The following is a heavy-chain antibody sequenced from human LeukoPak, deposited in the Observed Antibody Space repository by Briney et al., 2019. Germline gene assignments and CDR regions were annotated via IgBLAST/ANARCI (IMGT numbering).Heavy chain of an antibody. CDR2: TNRDGSEK. Sequence: GGSLRLSCAASEFTFTNFWMSWVRQAPGKGLEWVANTNRDGSEKYYVDSVKGRVIISRDNAMNFLYLQLNSLRVDDTAVYYCARDSASCRGCAFDIWGQGTVVTVSS. J-gene: IGHJ3*02. V-gene: IGHV3-7*01. D-gene: IGHD2-2*01. CDR3: ARDSASCRGCAFDI. CDR1: EFTFTNFW.